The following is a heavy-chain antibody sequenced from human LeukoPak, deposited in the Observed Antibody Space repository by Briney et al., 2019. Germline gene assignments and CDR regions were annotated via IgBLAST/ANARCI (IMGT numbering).Heavy chain of an antibody. D-gene: IGHD3-22*01. V-gene: IGHV3-48*03. CDR2: ISSSGSTI. CDR3: ATNLEYYYDSSGYSSLVDY. J-gene: IGHJ4*02. Sequence: PGGSLRLSCAASGFTFSSYEMNWVRQAPGKGLEWVSYISSSGSTIYYADSVKGRFTISRDNAKNSLYLQMNSLRAEDTAVYYCATNLEYYYDSSGYSSLVDYWGQGTLVTVSS. CDR1: GFTFSSYE.